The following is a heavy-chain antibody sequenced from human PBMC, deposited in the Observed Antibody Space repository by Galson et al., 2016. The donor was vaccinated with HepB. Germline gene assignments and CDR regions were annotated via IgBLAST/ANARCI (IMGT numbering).Heavy chain of an antibody. V-gene: IGHV3-30*04. CDR3: AGVDGFGEPLYFDY. J-gene: IGHJ4*02. CDR1: GFTFSSYA. Sequence: LRLSCAASGFTFSSYAMHWVRQAPGKGLEWVAVISYDGTNKYYADSVKGRFTISRDNSKNTLYLQMNGLRAEDTAVYYCAGVDGFGEPLYFDYPGQGTLVTVSS. D-gene: IGHD3-10*01. CDR2: ISYDGTNK.